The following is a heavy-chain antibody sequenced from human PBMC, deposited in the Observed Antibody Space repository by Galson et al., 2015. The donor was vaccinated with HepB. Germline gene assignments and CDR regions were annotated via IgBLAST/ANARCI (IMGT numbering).Heavy chain of an antibody. CDR1: GFTVSGNY. D-gene: IGHD5-18*01. Sequence: SLRLSCAASGFTVSGNYMNWVRQTPEKGLEWVSDIYDNGNTYYADSVKGRFTISRDNSRNTLSLQMDSLRAEDTAVYYCARDMVYSYGPFDYWGQGTLVTVSS. CDR2: IYDNGNT. CDR3: ARDMVYSYGPFDY. J-gene: IGHJ4*02. V-gene: IGHV3-66*01.